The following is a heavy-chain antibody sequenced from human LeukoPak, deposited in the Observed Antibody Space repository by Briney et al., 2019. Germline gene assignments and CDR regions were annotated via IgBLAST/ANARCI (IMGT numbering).Heavy chain of an antibody. J-gene: IGHJ6*03. V-gene: IGHV4-59*01. CDR2: IYYSWST. D-gene: IGHD3-22*01. CDR1: GGSISSYY. CDR3: AHGTLPVDNSGYYDDYYYYMDV. Sequence: PAETLSLTCTVSGGSISSYYWSWVRQPPGKGLEWIGYIYYSWSTNYNPSLKSRVTISVDTSKNQFSLKLSSVTAADTAVYYCAHGTLPVDNSGYYDDYYYYMDVWGKGTTATVSS.